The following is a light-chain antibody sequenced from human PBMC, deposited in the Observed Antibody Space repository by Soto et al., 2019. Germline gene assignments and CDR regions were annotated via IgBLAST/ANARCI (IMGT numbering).Light chain of an antibody. V-gene: IGKV1-39*01. J-gene: IGKJ4*01. CDR1: QRIKTY. CDR2: GAT. Sequence: DIQMTQSPSSLSASVGDRVTITCRTSQRIKTYLNWYQQKPGKAPNLLIYGATSLQSGVPSRFRGSGSGTDFSLTISSLQPEDFATYYCQQSDSFPLTFGGGTKVEI. CDR3: QQSDSFPLT.